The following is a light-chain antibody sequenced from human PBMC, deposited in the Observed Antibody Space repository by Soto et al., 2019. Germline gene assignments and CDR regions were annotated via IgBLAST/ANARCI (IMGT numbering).Light chain of an antibody. CDR2: GAS. J-gene: IGKJ2*01. Sequence: EIVMTQSPHTLSVSPGERATLSCRASQRISSNLAWYQQKPGQAPRLLIYGASTRATGVPARFSGSGSETGFTLTISNLQSEDCAVYYCQHYNNWPPYTFGQGTKVDIK. CDR3: QHYNNWPPYT. V-gene: IGKV3D-15*01. CDR1: QRISSN.